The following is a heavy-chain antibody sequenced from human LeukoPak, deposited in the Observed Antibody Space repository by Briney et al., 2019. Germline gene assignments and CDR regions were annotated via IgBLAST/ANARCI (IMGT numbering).Heavy chain of an antibody. Sequence: HPGGSLRLSCAASGFTFSSYSMNWVRQAPGKGLEWVSSISSSSSTIYYADSVKGRFTISRDNAKNSLYLQMNSLRAEDTAVYYCARGWSASANDYWGQGTLVTVSS. D-gene: IGHD2-15*01. CDR1: GFTFSSYS. J-gene: IGHJ4*02. CDR2: ISSSSSTI. V-gene: IGHV3-48*04. CDR3: ARGWSASANDY.